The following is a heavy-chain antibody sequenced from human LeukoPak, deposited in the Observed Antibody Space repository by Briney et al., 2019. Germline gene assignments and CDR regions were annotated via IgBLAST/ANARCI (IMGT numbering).Heavy chain of an antibody. J-gene: IGHJ5*02. Sequence: SQTLSLTCAVYGGSFSGYYWSWIRQPPGKDLEWIGEINHSGSTNYNPSLKSRVTISVDTSKNQFSLKLTSVTAADTAVYYCARGGRKRNWFDPWGQETLVTVSS. CDR2: INHSGST. CDR3: ARGGRKRNWFDP. CDR1: GGSFSGYY. V-gene: IGHV4-34*01.